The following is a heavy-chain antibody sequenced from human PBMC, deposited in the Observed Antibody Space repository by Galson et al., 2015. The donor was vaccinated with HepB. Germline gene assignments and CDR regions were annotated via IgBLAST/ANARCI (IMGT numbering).Heavy chain of an antibody. CDR1: GFTFSDYY. D-gene: IGHD6-13*01. CDR2: ISGDSVYT. CDR3: ARGTKTAAGNAAY. J-gene: IGHJ4*02. Sequence: SLRLSCAASGFTFSDYYMSWIRQAPGKGLEWVPYISGDSVYTNYADSVKGRFTISRDNAKNSLYLQMNSLRGDDTAVYYCARGTKTAAGNAAYWGQGTLVTVSS. V-gene: IGHV3-11*06.